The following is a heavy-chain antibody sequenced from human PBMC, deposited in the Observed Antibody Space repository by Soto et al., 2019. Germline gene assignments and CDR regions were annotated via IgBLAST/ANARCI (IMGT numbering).Heavy chain of an antibody. CDR1: GGSISSYY. J-gene: IGHJ4*02. V-gene: IGHV4-59*01. Sequence: SETLSLTXTVSGGSISSYYWSWIRQPPGKGLEWIGYIYYSGSTNYNPSLKSRVTISVDTSKNQFSLKLSSVTAADTAVYYCARVMKLAAAGFFDYWGQGTLVTVSS. CDR2: IYYSGST. CDR3: ARVMKLAAAGFFDY. D-gene: IGHD6-13*01.